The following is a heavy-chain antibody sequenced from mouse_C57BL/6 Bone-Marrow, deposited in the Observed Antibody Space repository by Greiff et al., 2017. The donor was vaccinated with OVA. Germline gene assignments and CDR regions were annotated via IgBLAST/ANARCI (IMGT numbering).Heavy chain of an antibody. Sequence: EVMLVESGGGLVQPGGSLSLSCAASGFTFTDYYMSWVRQPPGKALEWLGFIRNKANGYTTEYSASVKGRFTISRDNSQSILYLQMNALRAEDSATYYCARYYYGSKGNYYFDYWGQGTTLTVSS. D-gene: IGHD1-1*01. CDR1: GFTFTDYY. CDR2: IRNKANGYTT. CDR3: ARYYYGSKGNYYFDY. V-gene: IGHV7-3*01. J-gene: IGHJ2*01.